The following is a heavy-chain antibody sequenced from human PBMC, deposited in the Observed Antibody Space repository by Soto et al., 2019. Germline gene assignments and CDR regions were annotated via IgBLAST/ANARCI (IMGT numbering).Heavy chain of an antibody. V-gene: IGHV4-61*01. CDR1: GGSVSSGSYY. Sequence: PSETLSLTCTVSGGSVSSGSYYWSWIRQPPGKGLEWIGYIYYSGSTNYNPSLKSRVTISVETSKNHFSLKLGSVTASDTAVYYCARELYYYGSGSYYIRGNWFDPWGQGTLVTVSS. J-gene: IGHJ5*02. CDR3: ARELYYYGSGSYYIRGNWFDP. D-gene: IGHD3-10*01. CDR2: IYYSGST.